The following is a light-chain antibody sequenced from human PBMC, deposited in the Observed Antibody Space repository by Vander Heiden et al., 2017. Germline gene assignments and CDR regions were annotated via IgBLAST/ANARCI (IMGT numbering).Light chain of an antibody. CDR3: QQSYSNLWT. V-gene: IGKV1-39*01. CDR1: QSISIF. CDR2: AAS. Sequence: DIQMTQSPSSLSASVGDRVTITCRGSQSISIFLNWYQQKPRKAPKLLIYAASSLQSGVPSRFSGSGSGTDFTLTINSLQPEDFATYYCQQSYSNLWTFGQGTKVEIK. J-gene: IGKJ1*01.